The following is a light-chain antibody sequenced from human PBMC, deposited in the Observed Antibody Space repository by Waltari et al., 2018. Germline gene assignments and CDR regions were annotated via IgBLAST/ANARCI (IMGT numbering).Light chain of an antibody. CDR1: QRVSSS. Sequence: EIVLTQSPATLSLSQGERETLSFRAGQRVSSSLGWYQQKPGQDPRLLIYDASNRATGIPARFSGSGSGTDFTLTISSLEPEDFAVYYCQQRSNWPWTFGQGTKVEIK. CDR3: QQRSNWPWT. CDR2: DAS. V-gene: IGKV3-11*01. J-gene: IGKJ1*01.